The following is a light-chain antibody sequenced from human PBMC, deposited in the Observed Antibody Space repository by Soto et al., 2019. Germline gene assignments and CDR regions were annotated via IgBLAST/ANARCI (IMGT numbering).Light chain of an antibody. CDR3: QQCGSAIPHT. V-gene: IGKV3-20*01. Sequence: EIVMTQSPGTLSLSPGERATISCRASQVIGSRYLAWYHQKSGQAPRLLIYGTSSRATGIPDRFSGSGSGTDFTLTISRLEPEDFGVYYCQQCGSAIPHTFGQGTKLEIK. CDR2: GTS. CDR1: QVIGSRY. J-gene: IGKJ2*01.